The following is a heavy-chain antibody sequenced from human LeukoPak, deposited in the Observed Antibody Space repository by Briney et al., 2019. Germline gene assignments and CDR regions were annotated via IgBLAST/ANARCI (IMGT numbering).Heavy chain of an antibody. CDR3: ARLGNTDAFDI. V-gene: IGHV4-59*01. Sequence: QTSETLSLTCTVSGGSISSYYWSWIRQPPGKGLEWIGYIYYSGSTNYNPSLKSRVTISVDTSKNQFSLKLSSVTAADTAVYYCARLGNTDAFDIWGQGTMVTVSS. CDR2: IYYSGST. CDR1: GGSISSYY. J-gene: IGHJ3*02. D-gene: IGHD1-26*01.